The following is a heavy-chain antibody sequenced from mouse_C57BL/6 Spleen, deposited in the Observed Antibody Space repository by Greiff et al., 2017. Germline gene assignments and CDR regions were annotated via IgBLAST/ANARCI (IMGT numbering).Heavy chain of an antibody. CDR3: ARGGYYDYDYWYFDV. Sequence: ESGPGLVKPSQSLSLTCSVTGYSITRGYYWNWIRQFPGNKLEWMGYISYDGSNNYNPSLKNRISITRDTSKNQFFLKLNSVTTEDTATYDCARGGYYDYDYWYFDVWGTGTTVTVSS. CDR2: ISYDGSN. J-gene: IGHJ1*03. V-gene: IGHV3-6*01. D-gene: IGHD2-4*01. CDR1: GYSITRGYY.